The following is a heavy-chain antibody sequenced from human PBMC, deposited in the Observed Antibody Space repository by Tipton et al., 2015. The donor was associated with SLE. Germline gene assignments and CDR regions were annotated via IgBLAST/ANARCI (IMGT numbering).Heavy chain of an antibody. CDR3: ARDPYDSWSDYQATFDY. J-gene: IGHJ4*02. CDR1: GASISTYY. V-gene: IGHV4-59*01. CDR2: MRHSGIT. Sequence: TLSLTCSVSGASISTYYWGWIRQAPGKGLEWVGCMRHSGITNYNPSLKSRVTMSVDTSKNQLSLSLNSVTAADTAVYYCARDPYDSWSDYQATFDYWGQGTLVTVSP. D-gene: IGHD3-3*01.